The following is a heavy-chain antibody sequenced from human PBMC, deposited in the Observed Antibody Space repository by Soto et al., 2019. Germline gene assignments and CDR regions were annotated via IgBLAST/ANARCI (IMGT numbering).Heavy chain of an antibody. V-gene: IGHV1-24*01. CDR2: FDPEDGET. Sequence: ASVKVSCKVSGYTLTELSMHWVRQAPGKGLEWMGGFDPEDGETIYAQKFQGRLTITEDTSKNQVVLTMTNMDPVDTATYYCAHRQDSSSWYGGFDYWGQGTLVTVSS. CDR1: GYTLTELS. J-gene: IGHJ4*02. D-gene: IGHD6-13*01. CDR3: AHRQDSSSWYGGFDY.